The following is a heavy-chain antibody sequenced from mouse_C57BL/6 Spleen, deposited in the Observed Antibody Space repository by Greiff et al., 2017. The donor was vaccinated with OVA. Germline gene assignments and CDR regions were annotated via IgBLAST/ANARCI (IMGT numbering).Heavy chain of an antibody. J-gene: IGHJ4*01. Sequence: VQLQQSGPELVKPGASVKISCKASGYSLTGYYMNWVKQSPEKSLEWIGEINPSTGGTTYNQKFKAKATLTVDKSSSTAYMQLKSLTSEDSAVYYCARDDGYYVGDYWGQGTSVTVSS. CDR3: ARDDGYYVGDY. V-gene: IGHV1-42*01. D-gene: IGHD2-3*01. CDR1: GYSLTGYY. CDR2: INPSTGGT.